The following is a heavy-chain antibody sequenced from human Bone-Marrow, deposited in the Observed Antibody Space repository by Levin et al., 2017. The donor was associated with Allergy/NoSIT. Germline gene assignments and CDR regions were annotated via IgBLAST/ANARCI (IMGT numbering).Heavy chain of an antibody. D-gene: IGHD4-11*01. V-gene: IGHV2-70*01. CDR1: GFSLSTSGMC. J-gene: IGHJ6*03. Sequence: QTLSLTCTFSGFSLSTSGMCVSWIRQPPGKALEWLALIDWDDDKYYSTSLKTRLTISKDTSKNQVVLTMTNMDPVDTATYYCARMMTTSQWGYYYYYMDVWGKGTTVTVSS. CDR3: ARMMTTSQWGYYYYYMDV. CDR2: IDWDDDK.